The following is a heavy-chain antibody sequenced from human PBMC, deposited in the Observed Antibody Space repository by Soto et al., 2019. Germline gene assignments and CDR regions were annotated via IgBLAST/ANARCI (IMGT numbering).Heavy chain of an antibody. CDR2: IIPIFGTA. CDR1: GGTFSTYT. Sequence: QVQLVQSGAEVKKPGSSVKVSCKASGGTFSTYTVTWVRQAPGQGLEWMGGIIPIFGTANYAQKFQGRVTITADESTSTVYMELSSLKFEDTAVYYCATRDYDYYGVDVWGQGTTVTVSS. V-gene: IGHV1-69*12. CDR3: ATRDYDYYGVDV. J-gene: IGHJ6*02.